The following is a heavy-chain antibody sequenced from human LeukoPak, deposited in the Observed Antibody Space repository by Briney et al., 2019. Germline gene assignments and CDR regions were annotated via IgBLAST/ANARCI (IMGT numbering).Heavy chain of an antibody. Sequence: SETLSLTCTVSSGSISSYYWTWIRQPAGKGLEWLGRMYASGDFNYNPFLKSRVTMSVDTSKNQFSLNLSSVTAADTAVYYCARGWAPRGQKSCFDYWGRGTLVTVSS. D-gene: IGHD1-26*01. CDR3: ARGWAPRGQKSCFDY. V-gene: IGHV4-4*07. J-gene: IGHJ4*02. CDR1: SGSISSYY. CDR2: MYASGDF.